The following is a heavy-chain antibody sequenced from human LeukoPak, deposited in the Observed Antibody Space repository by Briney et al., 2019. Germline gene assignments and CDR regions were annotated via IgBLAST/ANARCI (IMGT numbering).Heavy chain of an antibody. CDR3: ASCSGGSDDAFDI. V-gene: IGHV1-69*05. J-gene: IGHJ3*02. CDR1: GCTFSSYA. Sequence: GASVKVSCKASGCTFSSYAISWVRQAPGQGLHLMGVIIPIFGTANYARKFQGRVTITTDESTSTAYMELSSLRSEDTAVYYCASCSGGSDDAFDIWGQGTMVTVSS. D-gene: IGHD2-15*01. CDR2: IIPIFGTA.